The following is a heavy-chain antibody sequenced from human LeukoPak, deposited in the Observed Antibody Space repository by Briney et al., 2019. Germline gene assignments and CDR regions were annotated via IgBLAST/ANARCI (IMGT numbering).Heavy chain of an antibody. CDR3: AKYVSGYCSGSSCWYYFDY. D-gene: IGHD2-15*01. CDR2: ISGSGGST. J-gene: IGHJ4*02. CDR1: GFTFSSYA. V-gene: IGHV3-23*01. Sequence: GGSLRLSCAASGFTFSSYAMSWVRQAPGKGLEWVSAISGSGGSTYYADSVKGRFTISRDNSKNTLYLQMNSLRAEDTALYYCAKYVSGYCSGSSCWYYFDYWGQGTLVTVSS.